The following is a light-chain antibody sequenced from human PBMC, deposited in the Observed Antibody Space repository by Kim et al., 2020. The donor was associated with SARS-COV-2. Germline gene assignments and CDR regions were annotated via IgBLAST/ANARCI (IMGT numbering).Light chain of an antibody. CDR1: QSILYSSNNKNY. J-gene: IGKJ4*01. Sequence: DIVMTQSPDSLAVSLGKRATINCRSSQSILYSSNNKNYLTWYQQKPGQPPKLLIYWASTRESGVPDRFSGSGSGTDFTLTISSLQAEDVAVYYCQQFYSNPLTFGGGTKVYIK. CDR3: QQFYSNPLT. CDR2: WAS. V-gene: IGKV4-1*01.